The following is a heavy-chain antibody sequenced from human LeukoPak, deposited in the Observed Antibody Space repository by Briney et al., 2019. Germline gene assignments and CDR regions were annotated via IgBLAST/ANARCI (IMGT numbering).Heavy chain of an antibody. CDR3: ARAQYYYDSSGYYPENYFDY. Sequence: SVTVSCTASGGTFSSYAISWVRQAPGQGLEWMGRIIPILGIANYAQKFQGRVTITADKSTSTAYMELSSLRSEDTAVYYCARAQYYYDSSGYYPENYFDYWGQGTLVTVSS. D-gene: IGHD3-22*01. V-gene: IGHV1-69*04. CDR1: GGTFSSYA. CDR2: IIPILGIA. J-gene: IGHJ4*02.